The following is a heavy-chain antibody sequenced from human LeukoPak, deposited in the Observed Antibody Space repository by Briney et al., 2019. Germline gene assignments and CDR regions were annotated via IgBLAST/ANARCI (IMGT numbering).Heavy chain of an antibody. D-gene: IGHD3-9*01. J-gene: IGHJ4*02. Sequence: GGSLRLSCAASGFTFSSYGMSWVRQAPGKGLEWVSAISGSGGSTYYADSVKGRFTISRDNSKNTLYLQMNSLRAEDTAVYYCAKDNYDILTGSVKYFDYWGQGTLVTVSS. CDR1: GFTFSSYG. CDR2: ISGSGGST. CDR3: AKDNYDILTGSVKYFDY. V-gene: IGHV3-23*01.